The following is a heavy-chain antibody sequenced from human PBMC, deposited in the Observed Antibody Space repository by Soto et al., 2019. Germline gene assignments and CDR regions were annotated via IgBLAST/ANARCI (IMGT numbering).Heavy chain of an antibody. V-gene: IGHV3-30*18. D-gene: IGHD3-3*01. CDR3: AKDRGWRALRFLSY. J-gene: IGHJ4*02. CDR2: ISYDGSNK. Sequence: QVQLVESGGGVVQPGRSLRLSCAASGFTFSSYGMHWVRQAPGKGLEWVAVISYDGSNKYYADSVKGRFTISRDNSKNTLYLQMNSLRAEDTAVYYCAKDRGWRALRFLSYWGQGTLVTVSS. CDR1: GFTFSSYG.